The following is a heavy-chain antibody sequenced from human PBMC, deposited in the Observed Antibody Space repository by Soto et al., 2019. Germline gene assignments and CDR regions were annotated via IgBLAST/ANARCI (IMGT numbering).Heavy chain of an antibody. J-gene: IGHJ4*02. CDR3: ARAAYSDFWSDSPTTFDF. CDR2: IYYNERT. V-gene: IGHV4-59*01. D-gene: IGHD3-3*01. Sequence: SETLSLTCTVSGASMGTYYWSWIRQPPGKGLEWIGHIYYNERTNYNPSLKSRVTISVDTSQNQFSVNLTSVTAADTAVYFCARAAYSDFWSDSPTTFDFWGQGILVTVSS. CDR1: GASMGTYY.